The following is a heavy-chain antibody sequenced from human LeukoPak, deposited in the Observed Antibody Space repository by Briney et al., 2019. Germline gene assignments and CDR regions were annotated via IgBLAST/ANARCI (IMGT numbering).Heavy chain of an antibody. CDR2: VSAYNGNT. Sequence: ASVTVSCKASGYTFTSYGMSWVRQAPGQGLEWMGWVSAYNGNTNYAQKLQGRVTMTTDTSTSTAYMELRSLRSDDTAVYYCARALSIAAAGSAEYFQHWGQGTLVTVSS. J-gene: IGHJ1*01. V-gene: IGHV1-18*01. CDR1: GYTFTSYG. CDR3: ARALSIAAAGSAEYFQH. D-gene: IGHD6-13*01.